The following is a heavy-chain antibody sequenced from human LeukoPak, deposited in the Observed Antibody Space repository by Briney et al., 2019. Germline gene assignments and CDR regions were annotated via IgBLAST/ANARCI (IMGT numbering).Heavy chain of an antibody. CDR2: IYYSGST. Sequence: SQTXSLTCTVSGGSISSGDYYWGWIRQPPGKGLEWIGYIYYSGSTYDNPSLKSRITISVETAKNPFYMKLSSVTAADTAVYYCARTNPTYYDFWSGYTDYYYYYYMDVWGKGTTVTVSS. CDR1: GGSISSGDYY. J-gene: IGHJ6*03. V-gene: IGHV4-30-4*08. CDR3: ARTNPTYYDFWSGYTDYYYYYYMDV. D-gene: IGHD3-3*01.